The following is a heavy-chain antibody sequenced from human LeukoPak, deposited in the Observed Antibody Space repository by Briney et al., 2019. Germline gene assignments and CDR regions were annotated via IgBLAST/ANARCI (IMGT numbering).Heavy chain of an antibody. CDR1: GFTFSNYG. CDR3: AKEKVVVVPAATLDY. Sequence: TGRSLRLSCAASGFTFSNYGMHWVRQAPGKGLEWVTVISYDGSYKYYADSVKGRFTISRDNSKNTLYLEMNSLRAEGTAVYYCAKEKVVVVPAATLDYWGQGTLVTVSS. D-gene: IGHD2-2*01. V-gene: IGHV3-30*18. J-gene: IGHJ4*02. CDR2: ISYDGSYK.